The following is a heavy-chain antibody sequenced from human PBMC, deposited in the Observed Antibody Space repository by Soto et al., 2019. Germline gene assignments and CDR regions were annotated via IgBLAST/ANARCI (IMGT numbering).Heavy chain of an antibody. J-gene: IGHJ5*02. CDR1: GGSVSSSNW. D-gene: IGHD6-6*01. CDR3: ARGDSSSSDWFDP. V-gene: IGHV4-4*02. Sequence: QVQLQESGPGLVKPSGTLSLTCAVSGGSVSSSNWWCWVRQPPGKGLEWIGEIYHSGSTNYNPSLKRRVTISVDKSKNQFSLKLSSVTAAVTAVYYCARGDSSSSDWFDPWGQGTLVTVSS. CDR2: IYHSGST.